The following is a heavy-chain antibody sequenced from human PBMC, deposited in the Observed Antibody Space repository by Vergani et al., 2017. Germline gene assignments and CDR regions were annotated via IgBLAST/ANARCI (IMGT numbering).Heavy chain of an antibody. J-gene: IGHJ3*02. D-gene: IGHD6-13*01. CDR1: GYSFTSYW. CDR2: IYPGDSDT. CDR3: ARLHPQGIAAVDDAFDI. Sequence: EVQLVQSGAEVKKPGESLKISCKGSGYSFTSYWIGWVRQMPGKGLEWMGIIYPGDSDTRYSPSFQGQVTISADKSISTAYLQWSSLKASDTAMYYGARLHPQGIAAVDDAFDIWGQGTMVTVSS. V-gene: IGHV5-51*01.